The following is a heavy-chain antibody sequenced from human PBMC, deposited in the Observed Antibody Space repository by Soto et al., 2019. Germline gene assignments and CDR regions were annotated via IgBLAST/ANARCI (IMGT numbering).Heavy chain of an antibody. Sequence: EVQLVESGGGLVKPGGSLRLSCAASGFSFSSYSMNWVRQAPGKGLEWVASITTSSSYIQYADSVKGRFNISRDNAKNSLYLQMDSLGVEDTAVYYCAKGGWIQLRGVDYWGQGTLVTVSS. V-gene: IGHV3-21*01. D-gene: IGHD5-18*01. CDR3: AKGGWIQLRGVDY. CDR2: ITTSSSYI. J-gene: IGHJ4*02. CDR1: GFSFSSYS.